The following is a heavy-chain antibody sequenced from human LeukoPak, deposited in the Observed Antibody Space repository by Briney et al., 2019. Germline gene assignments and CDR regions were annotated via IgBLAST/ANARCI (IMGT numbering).Heavy chain of an antibody. Sequence: ASVKVSCKASGYTFTGYYMHWVRQAPGQGLEWMGWINPNSGGTNYAQKFQGRVTMTRDTSISTAYMELSRLRSDDTAVYYCARRGRITMIAVANYFDYWGQGTLVTVSS. D-gene: IGHD3-22*01. CDR3: ARRGRITMIAVANYFDY. V-gene: IGHV1-2*02. CDR1: GYTFTGYY. J-gene: IGHJ4*02. CDR2: INPNSGGT.